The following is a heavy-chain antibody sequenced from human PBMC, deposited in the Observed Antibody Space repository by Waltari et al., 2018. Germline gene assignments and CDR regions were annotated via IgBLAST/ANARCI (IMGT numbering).Heavy chain of an antibody. CDR2: IYSGGST. V-gene: IGHV3-23*03. D-gene: IGHD6-6*01. J-gene: IGHJ4*02. CDR1: GFTFSSYA. Sequence: EVQLLESGGGLVQPGGSLRLSCAASGFTFSSYAMSWVRQAPGKGLEWVSVIYSGGSTYYADSVKGRFTISRDNSKNTLYLQMNSLRAEDTAVYYCAKDMGIAARPAFDYWGQGTLVTVSS. CDR3: AKDMGIAARPAFDY.